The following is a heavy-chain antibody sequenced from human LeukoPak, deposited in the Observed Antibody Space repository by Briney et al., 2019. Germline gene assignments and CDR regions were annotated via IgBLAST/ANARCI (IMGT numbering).Heavy chain of an antibody. CDR3: TRSRRDGNDH. D-gene: IGHD5-24*01. Sequence: GGSLRLSCAASGFTFSSSWMSWVRQAPGKGLEWVANINEDGSAKYYVDSVKGRFTISRDNAKRSLDLQVNSLRAEDTAVYYCTRSRRDGNDHWGQGTLVTVSS. CDR2: INEDGSAK. J-gene: IGHJ4*02. CDR1: GFTFSSSW. V-gene: IGHV3-7*01.